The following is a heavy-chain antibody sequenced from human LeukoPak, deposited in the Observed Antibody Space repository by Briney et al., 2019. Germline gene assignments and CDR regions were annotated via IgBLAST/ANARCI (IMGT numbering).Heavy chain of an antibody. CDR2: IKEDGTEE. J-gene: IGHJ4*02. V-gene: IGHV3-7*05. CDR1: GFTFSSSW. CDR3: ARWNNDWEFDY. D-gene: IGHD1/OR15-1a*01. Sequence: QPGGSLRLSCAASGFTFSSSWMTWVRQAPGKGLEWVAHIKEDGTEEYYVDSVKGRFTISRDNAKNSLSLQMNSLRAEDTAVYYCARWNNDWEFDYWGQGTLVSVSS.